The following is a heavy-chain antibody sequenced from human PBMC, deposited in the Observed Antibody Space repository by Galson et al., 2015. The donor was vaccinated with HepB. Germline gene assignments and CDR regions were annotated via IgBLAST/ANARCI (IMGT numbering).Heavy chain of an antibody. Sequence: SLRLPCAASGFTFSNYWMHWVRQAPGKGLVWVSRIHSDGSTTSYADSVKGRFTISRDNAKNTLYLQMNSLRAEDTAVYYCARVGGYPSSSNYNYYYMDVWGTGTTVTVSS. CDR2: IHSDGSTT. CDR1: GFTFSNYW. D-gene: IGHD6-6*01. J-gene: IGHJ6*03. V-gene: IGHV3-74*01. CDR3: ARVGGYPSSSNYNYYYMDV.